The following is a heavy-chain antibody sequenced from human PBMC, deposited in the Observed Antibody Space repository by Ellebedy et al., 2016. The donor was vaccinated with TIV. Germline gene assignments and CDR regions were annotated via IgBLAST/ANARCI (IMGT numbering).Heavy chain of an antibody. CDR2: ICSSSSTI. CDR1: GFTFSDHY. J-gene: IGHJ4*02. D-gene: IGHD4-17*01. V-gene: IGHV3-11*04. CDR3: ARAGDYNLLSPAGGY. Sequence: GESLKISCAVSGFTFSDHYMNWVRQAPGKGLEWVSYICSSSSTIYYADSVKGRFTVSRDNAKDSLYLQMDSLRADDTAVYYCARAGDYNLLSPAGGYWGQGTLVTVSS.